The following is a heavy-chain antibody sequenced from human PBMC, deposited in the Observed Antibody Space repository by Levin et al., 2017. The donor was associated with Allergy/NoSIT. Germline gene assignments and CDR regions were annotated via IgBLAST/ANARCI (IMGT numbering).Heavy chain of an antibody. D-gene: IGHD6-6*01. Sequence: SQTLSLTCAVYGGSFSGYYWSWIRQPPGKGLEWIGEINHSGSTNYNPSLKSRVTISVDTSKNQFSLKLSSVTAADTAVYYCARVSSSSFRGYYYYYGMDVWGQGTTVTVSS. CDR1: GGSFSGYY. V-gene: IGHV4-34*01. J-gene: IGHJ6*02. CDR3: ARVSSSSFRGYYYYYGMDV. CDR2: INHSGST.